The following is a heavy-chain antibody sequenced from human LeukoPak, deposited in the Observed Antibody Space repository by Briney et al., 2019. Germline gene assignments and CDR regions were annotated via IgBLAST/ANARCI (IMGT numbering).Heavy chain of an antibody. J-gene: IGHJ3*02. CDR1: GYTFTSYD. CDR3: ARDSLYSPGGWAFDI. Sequence: EASVKVSCKASGYTFTSYDINWVRQAPGQGLEWMGWISAYNGNTNYAQKLQGRVTMTTDTSTSTAYMELRSLRSDDTAVYYCARDSLYSPGGWAFDIWGQGTMVTVSS. V-gene: IGHV1-18*01. D-gene: IGHD3-16*01. CDR2: ISAYNGNT.